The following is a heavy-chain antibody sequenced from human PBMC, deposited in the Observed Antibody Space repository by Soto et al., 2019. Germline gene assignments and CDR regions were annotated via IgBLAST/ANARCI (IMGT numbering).Heavy chain of an antibody. CDR1: GFTFSSYA. D-gene: IGHD6-13*01. Sequence: GESLKISCAASGFTFSSYAMSWVRQAPGKGLEWVSVISASGGTTYYADSVKGRFTISRDNSKNTLYLQMNSLRTEDTAVYYCARRGPGTYFDYWGQGTLVTVSS. CDR2: ISASGGTT. V-gene: IGHV3-23*01. J-gene: IGHJ4*02. CDR3: ARRGPGTYFDY.